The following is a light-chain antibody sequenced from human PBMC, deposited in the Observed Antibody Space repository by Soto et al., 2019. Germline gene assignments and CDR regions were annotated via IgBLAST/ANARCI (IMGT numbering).Light chain of an antibody. V-gene: IGLV2-23*01. CDR1: SSDIGKYNF. CDR3: CSYAGPRTTV. J-gene: IGLJ1*01. CDR2: EGS. Sequence: QSALTQPASVSGSPGQSITISCTGTSSDIGKYNFVSWYQQHPGKAPKLMIYEGSERPSGISNRFSGSKSGNTASLTISGLQAEDEADYYCCSYAGPRTTVFGPGTKLTVL.